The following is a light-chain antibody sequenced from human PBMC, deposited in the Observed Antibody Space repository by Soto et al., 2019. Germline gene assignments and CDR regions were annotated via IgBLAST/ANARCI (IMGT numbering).Light chain of an antibody. CDR2: EVT. CDR1: SSDVGGHNY. CDR3: SSYPGSNTRV. Sequence: QSVLTQPASVSASPGQSITISCTGTSSDVGGHNYVSWYQQHPGKAPKLMIYEVTNRPSGVSNRFSGSKSGNTASLTISGLQAEDEADYYCSSYPGSNTRVFGTGTKVTVL. V-gene: IGLV2-14*01. J-gene: IGLJ1*01.